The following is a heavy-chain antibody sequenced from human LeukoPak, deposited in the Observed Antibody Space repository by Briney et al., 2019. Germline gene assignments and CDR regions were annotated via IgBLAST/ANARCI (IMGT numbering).Heavy chain of an antibody. J-gene: IGHJ5*01. V-gene: IGHV3-11*04. Sequence: AGGSLRLSCAASGFTFSDYYMSWIRQAPGKGLEWVSYISSSGSTIYYADSVKGRFTISRDNAKNSLYLQMNSLRAEDTAVYYCARGPLFGEFKGFDPWGQGILVTVSS. CDR3: ARGPLFGEFKGFDP. CDR1: GFTFSDYY. CDR2: ISSSGSTI. D-gene: IGHD3-10*01.